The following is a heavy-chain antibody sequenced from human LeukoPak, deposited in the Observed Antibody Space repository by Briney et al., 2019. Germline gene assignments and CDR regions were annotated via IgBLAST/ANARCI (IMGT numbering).Heavy chain of an antibody. CDR3: AKDPNGDYVGAFDS. J-gene: IGHJ3*02. CDR1: GVTFSRYA. Sequence: PGGSLRLSCAASGVTFSRYAMSWVRQAPGKGLEWVSSITVNGGDIYYADSVRGRFTISRDNSKNTLYLQMNSLRAEDTAVYYCAKDPNGDYVGAFDSWDQGTMVTVSS. V-gene: IGHV3-23*01. D-gene: IGHD4-17*01. CDR2: ITVNGGDI.